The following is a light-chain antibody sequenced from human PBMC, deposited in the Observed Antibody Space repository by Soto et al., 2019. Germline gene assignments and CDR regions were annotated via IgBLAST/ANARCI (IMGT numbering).Light chain of an antibody. CDR3: QEYDGAPPIT. J-gene: IGKJ5*01. CDR2: DAS. CDR1: HSVRSER. Sequence: EIVLTQSPYTLSLSPGERATLSCRASHSVRSERLAWYQQKRGQAPTLLIFDASSRASGTPERFSGSGSGTDFTLTISRLEPEDFAVYYCQEYDGAPPITFGLGTRLEIK. V-gene: IGKV3-20*01.